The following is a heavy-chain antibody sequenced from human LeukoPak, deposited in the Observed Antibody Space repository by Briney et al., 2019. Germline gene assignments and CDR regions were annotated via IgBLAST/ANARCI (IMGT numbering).Heavy chain of an antibody. J-gene: IGHJ4*02. CDR3: ARDNAGDIDY. V-gene: IGHV7-4-1*02. CDR2: INTNTGNP. CDR1: GYPFISNA. Sequence: ASVKVSCKASGYPFISNAMNWVRQAPGQGLELMGWINTNTGNPTCAQGFTGRFVFSLDTSVSTAYLQISSLKTEDTAVYYCARDNAGDIDYWGQGTLVTVSS. D-gene: IGHD7-27*01.